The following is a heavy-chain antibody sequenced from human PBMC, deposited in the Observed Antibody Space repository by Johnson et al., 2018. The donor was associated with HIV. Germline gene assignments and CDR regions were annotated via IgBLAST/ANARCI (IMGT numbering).Heavy chain of an antibody. CDR3: AKVYCGGDCSFGGAAFNI. Sequence: QVQLVESGGGVVKPGRSLRLSCAASGFTFSSYGMHWVRQAPGKGLEWVAVISYGGSTYYADSVTGRFPIPSDNSKNTLYLQINSLRAEDTAVYYCAKVYCGGDCSFGGAAFNIWGQGTMVTVSS. V-gene: IGHV3-30*19. J-gene: IGHJ3*02. CDR1: GFTFSSYG. D-gene: IGHD2-21*02. CDR2: ISYGGST.